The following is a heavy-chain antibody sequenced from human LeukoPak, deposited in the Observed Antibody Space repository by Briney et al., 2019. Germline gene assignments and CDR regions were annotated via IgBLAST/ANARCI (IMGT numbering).Heavy chain of an antibody. V-gene: IGHV3-7*01. J-gene: IGHJ4*02. CDR2: IKADGSEK. CDR1: GFTFSSHW. D-gene: IGHD3-9*01. CDR3: AKDLGVRYFDWLIPGSDY. Sequence: GGSPRLSCAASGFTFSSHWMSWGGQAPGKGLEGVATIKADGSEKYYVDSVKGRFTISRDNSKNTLYLQMNSLRAEDTAVYYCAKDLGVRYFDWLIPGSDYWGQGTLVTVSS.